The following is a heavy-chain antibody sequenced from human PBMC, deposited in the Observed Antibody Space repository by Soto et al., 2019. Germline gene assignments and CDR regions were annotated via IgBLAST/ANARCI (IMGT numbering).Heavy chain of an antibody. V-gene: IGHV1-8*02. CDR3: ARDLVEMNWFDP. CDR2: MNPNSGNT. J-gene: IGHJ5*02. CDR1: GYTFTSYG. D-gene: IGHD3-16*01. Sequence: ASVKVSCKASGYTFTSYGINWVRQATGQGLEWMGWMNPNSGNTGYAQKFQGRVTMTRNTSISTAYMELSSLRSEDTAVYYCARDLVEMNWFDPWGQGTLVTVSS.